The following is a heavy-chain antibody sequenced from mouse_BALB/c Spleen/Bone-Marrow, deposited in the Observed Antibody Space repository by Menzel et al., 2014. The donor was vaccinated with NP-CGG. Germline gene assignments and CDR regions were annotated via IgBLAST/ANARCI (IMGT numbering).Heavy chain of an antibody. CDR2: IYPGDGDT. CDR1: GYAFSSYW. Sequence: QVTLKVSGAELVRPGSSVKISCKASGYAFSSYWVTWVKQRPGQGLEWIGQIYPGDGDTNYNGEFKDKVTLTADKSSSAAYMQLSSLTSEDSAVYFCAKVTTGFAYWGQGTLVTVSA. J-gene: IGHJ3*01. D-gene: IGHD2-2*01. CDR3: AKVTTGFAY. V-gene: IGHV1-80*01.